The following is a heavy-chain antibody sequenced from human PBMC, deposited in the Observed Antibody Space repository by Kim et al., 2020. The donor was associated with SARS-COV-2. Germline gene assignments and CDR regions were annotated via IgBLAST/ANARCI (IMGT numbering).Heavy chain of an antibody. J-gene: IGHJ5*02. CDR2: VFYDGST. V-gene: IGHV4-59*01. Sequence: SETLSLTCTVSGGSISTYYWSWIRQPPGKGLEWIGYVFYDGSTKYSPSLESRVSISVDTSKNQFSLNLSSVTAADTAVYYCARGRDAYNSWGQGTLVTVS. CDR3: ARGRDAYNS. D-gene: IGHD1-1*01. CDR1: GGSISTYY.